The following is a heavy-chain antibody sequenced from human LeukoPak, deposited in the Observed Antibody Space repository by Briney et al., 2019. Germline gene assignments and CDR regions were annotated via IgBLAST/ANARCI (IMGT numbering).Heavy chain of an antibody. J-gene: IGHJ2*01. CDR1: GDSISSTYW. CDR3: ARITPDDVDTAMFEVDL. CDR2: IHHSGTT. V-gene: IGHV4-4*02. D-gene: IGHD5-18*01. Sequence: SGTLSLTCAVSGDSISSTYWWIWVRQPPGKGLEWIGEIHHSGTTIYNPSLKSRVTMSVDKSKNHFSLNMNSVTAADTAMYYCARITPDDVDTAMFEVDLWGRGTLVTVSS.